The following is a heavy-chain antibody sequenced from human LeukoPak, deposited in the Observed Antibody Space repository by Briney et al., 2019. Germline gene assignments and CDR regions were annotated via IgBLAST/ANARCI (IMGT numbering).Heavy chain of an antibody. J-gene: IGHJ3*02. Sequence: GGSLRLSCAGSGFPFSIYGMNWVRQAPGKGLECVSGISPGGGPTYYADSVKGRFTISRDDSKNTLYLQMNSLRAEDTAVYYCAKVRTMIAVAFDIWGQGTMVTVSS. CDR2: ISPGGGPT. CDR1: GFPFSIYG. D-gene: IGHD3-22*01. V-gene: IGHV3-23*01. CDR3: AKVRTMIAVAFDI.